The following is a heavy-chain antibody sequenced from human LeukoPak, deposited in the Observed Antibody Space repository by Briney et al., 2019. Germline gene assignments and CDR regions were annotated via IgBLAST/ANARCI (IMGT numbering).Heavy chain of an antibody. V-gene: IGHV4-30-4*08. CDR1: GGSISSGDYY. CDR3: ARDVVGAAGTFDP. Sequence: SQTLSLTCTVSGGSISSGDYYWSWIRQPPGKGLEWIGYIYYSGSTYYNPSLKSRVTISVDTSKNQFSLKLSSVTAADTAVYYCARDVVGAAGTFDPWGQGTLVTVSS. J-gene: IGHJ5*02. D-gene: IGHD1-26*01. CDR2: IYYSGST.